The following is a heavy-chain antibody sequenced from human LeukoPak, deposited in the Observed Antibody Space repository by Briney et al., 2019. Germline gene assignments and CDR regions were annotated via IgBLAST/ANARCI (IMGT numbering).Heavy chain of an antibody. CDR2: ISSGGGSA. CDR1: GFTFSSYD. D-gene: IGHD3-3*02. V-gene: IGHV3-23*01. CDR3: AKALGPSFFDL. Sequence: GGSLRLSCAASGFTFSSYDMSWVRQGPGKGPQWVSSISSGGGSAYYADSVKGRFTISRDNSDNTLYLQMNGLRAEDTAVYYCAKALGPSFFDLWGRGTLVTVSS. J-gene: IGHJ2*01.